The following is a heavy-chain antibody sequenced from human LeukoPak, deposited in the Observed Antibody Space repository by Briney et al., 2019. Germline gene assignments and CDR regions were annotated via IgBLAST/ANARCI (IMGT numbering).Heavy chain of an antibody. J-gene: IGHJ4*02. D-gene: IGHD6-19*01. Sequence: PSETLSLTCAVYGGSFGGYYWSWVRQPPGKGLEWIGEINHSGSTNYNPSLKSRVTISVDTSKNQFSLKLSSVTAADTAVYYCARGKKRLFDYWGQGTLVTVSS. CDR2: INHSGST. V-gene: IGHV4-34*01. CDR1: GGSFGGYY. CDR3: ARGKKRLFDY.